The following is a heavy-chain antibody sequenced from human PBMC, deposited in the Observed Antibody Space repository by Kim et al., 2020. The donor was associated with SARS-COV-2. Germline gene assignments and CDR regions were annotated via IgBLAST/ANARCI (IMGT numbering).Heavy chain of an antibody. CDR2: TYYRSKWYD. D-gene: IGHD3-10*01. CDR3: ARESVYYYGSAESYSIFGY. J-gene: IGHJ4*02. V-gene: IGHV6-1*01. Sequence: SQTLSLTCAISGDSVSTNRAAWNWIRQSPSRGLEWLGRTYYRSKWYDDYAVSVKSRITINPDTSKNQFSLQLTSVTPGDTALYYCARESVYYYGSAESYSIFGYWGQGTLVTVTS. CDR1: GDSVSTNRAA.